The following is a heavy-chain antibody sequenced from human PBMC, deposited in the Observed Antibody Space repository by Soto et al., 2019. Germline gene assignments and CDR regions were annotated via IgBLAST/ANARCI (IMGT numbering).Heavy chain of an antibody. CDR3: ARDFYSSSSYYYYYGMDV. D-gene: IGHD6-6*01. J-gene: IGHJ6*02. CDR1: GDSVSSNSAA. V-gene: IGHV6-1*01. CDR2: TYYRSKWYN. Sequence: PSQTLSLTCAISGDSVSSNSAAWNWIRQSPSRGLEWLGRTYYRSKWYNDYAVSVKSRITINPDTSKNQFSLQLNSVTPEDTAVYYCARDFYSSSSYYYYYGMDVWGQGTTVTVSS.